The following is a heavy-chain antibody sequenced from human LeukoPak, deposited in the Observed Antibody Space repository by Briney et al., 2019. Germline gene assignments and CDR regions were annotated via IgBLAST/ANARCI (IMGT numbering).Heavy chain of an antibody. Sequence: KSSENLSLTCTVSGGSISNYYWSWIRQPPGKGLEWIAYIYYTGSTNYNPSLKSRVTISVATSKNQFSLKLSSVTAADTALYYCARDRASAGGFDYWGQGTLVTVSS. V-gene: IGHV4-59*01. J-gene: IGHJ4*02. CDR3: ARDRASAGGFDY. CDR2: IYYTGST. D-gene: IGHD2-15*01. CDR1: GGSISNYY.